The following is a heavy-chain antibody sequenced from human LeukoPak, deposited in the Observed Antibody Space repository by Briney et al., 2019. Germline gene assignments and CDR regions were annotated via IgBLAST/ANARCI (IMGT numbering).Heavy chain of an antibody. Sequence: SETLSLTCAVYGGSFSGYYWSWIRQPPGKGLEWIGEINHSGSTNYNPSLKSRVAISVDTSKHQFSLKLSSVTAADTAVYYCARFSTGPGYWGQGTLVTVSS. D-gene: IGHD3-3*02. CDR1: GGSFSGYY. CDR2: INHSGST. CDR3: ARFSTGPGY. V-gene: IGHV4-34*01. J-gene: IGHJ4*02.